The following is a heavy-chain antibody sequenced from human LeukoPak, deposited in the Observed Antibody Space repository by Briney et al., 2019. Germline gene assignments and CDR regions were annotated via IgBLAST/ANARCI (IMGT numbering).Heavy chain of an antibody. D-gene: IGHD1-1*01. CDR1: GGSITSYY. V-gene: IGHV4-59*08. Sequence: PSETLSLTCTVSGGSITSYYWSWIRQPPGKGLEWIGYVSSSGSTNYNPSLKSRVIISTDTYKNRFSLKLTSVTAADTAVYFCARLIYNTYTNNWRFDYWGQGILVTVSS. CDR2: VSSSGST. J-gene: IGHJ4*02. CDR3: ARLIYNTYTNNWRFDY.